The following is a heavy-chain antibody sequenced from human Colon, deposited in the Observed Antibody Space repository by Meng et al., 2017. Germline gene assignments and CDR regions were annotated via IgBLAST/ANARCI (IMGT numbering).Heavy chain of an antibody. CDR3: ARVNGDFDEAWFDP. V-gene: IGHV4-61*03. J-gene: IGHJ5*02. D-gene: IGHD4-17*01. CDR2: IYYTGNT. CDR1: GASVSSDSHY. Sequence: LQGTGPGLLRPSETLSLPCTVSGASVSSDSHYWSWIRQSPGKGLEWIGYIYYTGNTNYNPSLASRVSMSLDTSKNHFSLHLTSVTAADTAIYYCARVNGDFDEAWFDPWGQGTLVTVSS.